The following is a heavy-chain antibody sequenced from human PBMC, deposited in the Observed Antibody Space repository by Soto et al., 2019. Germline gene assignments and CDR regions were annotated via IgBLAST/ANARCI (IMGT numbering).Heavy chain of an antibody. CDR1: GYTFTSYG. CDR2: ISAYNGNT. V-gene: IGHV1-18*01. Sequence: ASVKVSCKASGYTFTSYGISWVRQAPGQGLEWMGWISAYNGNTNYAQKLQGRVTMTTDTSTSTAYMELRSLRSDDTAVYYCARDWAGSLTVYGMDVWGQGSTVTVSS. CDR3: ARDWAGSLTVYGMDV. D-gene: IGHD3-9*01. J-gene: IGHJ6*02.